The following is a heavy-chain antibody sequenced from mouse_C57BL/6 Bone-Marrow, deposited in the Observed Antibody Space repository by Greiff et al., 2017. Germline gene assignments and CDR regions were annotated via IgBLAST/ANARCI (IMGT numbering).Heavy chain of an antibody. J-gene: IGHJ1*03. V-gene: IGHV1-52*01. CDR2: IDPSDSET. D-gene: IGHD1-1*01. CDR3: ARRFYYYGRWYFDV. Sequence: QVQLKQPGAELVRPGSSVKLSCKASGYTFTSYWMHWVKQRPIQGLEWIGNIDPSDSETHYNQKFKDKATLTVDKSSSTAYMQLSSLTSEDSAVYYCARRFYYYGRWYFDVWGTGTTVTVSS. CDR1: GYTFTSYW.